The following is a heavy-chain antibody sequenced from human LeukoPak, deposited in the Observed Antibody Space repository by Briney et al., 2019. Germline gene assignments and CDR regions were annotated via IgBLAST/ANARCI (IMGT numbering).Heavy chain of an antibody. J-gene: IGHJ4*02. CDR3: ARADWGSIDY. CDR2: IRPDANDG. D-gene: IGHD7-27*01. V-gene: IGHV3-7*01. Sequence: GEPLRLSCAASGFTFSHYWMAWVRQAPGKGLEWVAIIRPDANDGSYVDSVKGRFTISRDNAKNSLYLQLNSLRAEDTAVYFCARADWGSIDYWGQGALVTVSS. CDR1: GFTFSHYW.